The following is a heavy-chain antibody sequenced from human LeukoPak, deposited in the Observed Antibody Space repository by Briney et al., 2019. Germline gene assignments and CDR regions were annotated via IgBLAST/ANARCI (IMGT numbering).Heavy chain of an antibody. D-gene: IGHD6-13*01. CDR3: VRISSTWYGDY. Sequence: GESLKISCKGSGYTFASYLIGWVRQMPGKGLEWMGIIYPGDSDTRYSPSFQGQVTISADKSISTAYLQWSSLKASDTAMYCCVRISSTWYGDYWGQGTLVTVSS. V-gene: IGHV5-51*01. J-gene: IGHJ4*02. CDR2: IYPGDSDT. CDR1: GYTFASYL.